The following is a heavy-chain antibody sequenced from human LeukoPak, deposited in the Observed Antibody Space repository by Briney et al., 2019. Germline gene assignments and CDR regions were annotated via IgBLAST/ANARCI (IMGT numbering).Heavy chain of an antibody. CDR1: GFTFSHFW. CDR3: AREDGYCSDGKCYSYFDS. Sequence: GGSLRLSCAASGFTFSHFWMSWVRQAPGKGLEWVAYIKKTGSETYYVDSVKGRLTITRDNTRNSLFLQMYSLRAEDTAMYFCAREDGYCSDGKCYSYFDSWGQGTLVTVSS. J-gene: IGHJ4*02. V-gene: IGHV3-7*01. CDR2: IKKTGSET. D-gene: IGHD2-15*01.